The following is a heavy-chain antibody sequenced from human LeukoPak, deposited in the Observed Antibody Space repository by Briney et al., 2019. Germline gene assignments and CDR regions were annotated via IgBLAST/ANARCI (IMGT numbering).Heavy chain of an antibody. J-gene: IGHJ2*01. CDR1: GVTLSTYA. CDR2: ISSSGSGDNT. D-gene: IGHD1-20*01. V-gene: IGHV3-23*01. CDR3: ASTITGPYWYFDL. Sequence: HAGGSLRLSCAASGVTLSTYAMSWARQAPGKGLEWVSGISSSGSGDNTYYADSVKGRFTISRDSSKNTLYLQMNSLRAEDTAVYYCASTITGPYWYFDLWGRGTLVTVSS.